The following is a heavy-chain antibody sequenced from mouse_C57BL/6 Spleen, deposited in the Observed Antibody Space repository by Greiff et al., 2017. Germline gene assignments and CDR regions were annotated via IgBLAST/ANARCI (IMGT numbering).Heavy chain of an antibody. CDR2: FYPGDGDT. J-gene: IGHJ1*03. D-gene: IGHD2-2*01. V-gene: IGHV1-82*01. CDR1: GYAFSSSW. CDR3: ARYDGYYWYFDV. Sequence: QVQLQQSGPELVKPGASVKISCTASGYAFSSSWMNWVKQRPGKGLEWIGRFYPGDGDTNYNGKFKGKATLTADKSSSTAYMQLSSLTSEDSAVDFCARYDGYYWYFDVWGTGTTVTVSS.